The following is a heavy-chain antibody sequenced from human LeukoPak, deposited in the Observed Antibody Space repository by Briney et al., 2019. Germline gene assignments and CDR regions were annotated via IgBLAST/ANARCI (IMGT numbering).Heavy chain of an antibody. CDR1: GDRASSNSAA. Sequence: SQTLSLTCAISGDRASSNSAAWNWIRQSPSRGLEWLGRTYYRSKWKNDYAVFVKSRTTINPDTSKNQFTLRMNSVTPEDTAVYYCARDSDAVDAFDIWGQGTMVTVSS. J-gene: IGHJ3*02. CDR3: ARDSDAVDAFDI. D-gene: IGHD6-19*01. V-gene: IGHV6-1*01. CDR2: TYYRSKWKN.